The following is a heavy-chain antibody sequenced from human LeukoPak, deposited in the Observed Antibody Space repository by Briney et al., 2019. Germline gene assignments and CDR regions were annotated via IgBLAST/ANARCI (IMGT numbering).Heavy chain of an antibody. D-gene: IGHD3-22*01. J-gene: IGHJ3*02. CDR3: ARSDYKYYYDSSGYSYAFDI. CDR1: GGSISSYY. CDR2: IYYSGSA. Sequence: SETLSLTCTVSGGSISSYYWSWIRQPPGKGLEWIGSIYYSGSAYYNPSLKSRVTLSLDTSKNQFSLKLSSVTAADTAVYYCARSDYKYYYDSSGYSYAFDIWGQGTMVTVSS. V-gene: IGHV4-59*12.